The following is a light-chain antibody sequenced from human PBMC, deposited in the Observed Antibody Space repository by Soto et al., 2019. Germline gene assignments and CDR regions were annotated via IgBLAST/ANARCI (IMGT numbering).Light chain of an antibody. CDR3: QQYDSYSWT. CDR1: QSISSW. Sequence: DIQMTQSHSTLSASLGARVTITCRASQSISSWLAWYQQKPGKAPKLLIYDASSLESGVPSRFSGSGSGTEFTLTISSLQPDDFATYYCQQYDSYSWTFGQGTKVDIK. V-gene: IGKV1-5*01. J-gene: IGKJ1*01. CDR2: DAS.